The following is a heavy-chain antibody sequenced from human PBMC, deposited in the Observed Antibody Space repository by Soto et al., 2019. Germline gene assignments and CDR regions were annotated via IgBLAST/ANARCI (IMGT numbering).Heavy chain of an antibody. Sequence: PGESLKISCKGYGFSFTSYWISWVRHMPGKGLEWMGRIDPSDSYTNYSPSFQGHVTISADKSISTACLQWSSLKASDTAMYYCARQVIEDIVVVPQLMGYYYYGMDVWGQGTTVTVSS. D-gene: IGHD2-2*01. J-gene: IGHJ6*02. CDR2: IDPSDSYT. V-gene: IGHV5-10-1*01. CDR3: ARQVIEDIVVVPQLMGYYYYGMDV. CDR1: GFSFTSYW.